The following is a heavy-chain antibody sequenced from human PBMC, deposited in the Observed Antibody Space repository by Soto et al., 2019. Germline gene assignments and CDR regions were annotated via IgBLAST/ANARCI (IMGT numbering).Heavy chain of an antibody. CDR2: IYHRGNT. CDR1: GGSISSGDYY. Sequence: SETLSLTCTVSGGSISSGDYYWSRIRQPPGKGLEWIGYIYHRGNTFYNPSLKSQISISVDTSKNQFSLKLRSVTAADTAVYYCARDSDTAVLNHYYYGMDVWGRGTTVTVSS. V-gene: IGHV4-30-4*01. D-gene: IGHD5-18*01. J-gene: IGHJ6*02. CDR3: ARDSDTAVLNHYYYGMDV.